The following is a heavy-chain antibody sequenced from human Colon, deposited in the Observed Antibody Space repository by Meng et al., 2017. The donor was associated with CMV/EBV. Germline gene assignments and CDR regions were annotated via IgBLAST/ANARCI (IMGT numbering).Heavy chain of an antibody. CDR3: ARERTTTTQSAFAI. Sequence: ASMKVSCKTSGYSFTDYYIHWVRQAPGQGLEWMGWINPNSGGTARARKFQGRVTLTRDTSTNTAYMELRSLRSDDTALYYCARERTTTTQSAFAIWGQGTKVTVSS. V-gene: IGHV1-2*02. J-gene: IGHJ3*02. CDR2: INPNSGGT. CDR1: GYSFTDYY. D-gene: IGHD1-1*01.